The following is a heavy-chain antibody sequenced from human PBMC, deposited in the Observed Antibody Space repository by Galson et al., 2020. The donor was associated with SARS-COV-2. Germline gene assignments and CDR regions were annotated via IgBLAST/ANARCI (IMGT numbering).Heavy chain of an antibody. CDR2: IDWDDDK. J-gene: IGHJ6*03. Sequence: SGPTLVKPTQTLTLTCTFPGLSLSTSGMCVSWIRQPPGKALEWLARIDWDDDKYYSTFLKTRFTISKDTSKNQVVLTMTNMDPVETATYYCARTPAYYCYYMDVWGKGTTVTVSS. V-gene: IGHV2-70*11. CDR1: GLSLSTSGMC. CDR3: ARTPAYYCYYMDV.